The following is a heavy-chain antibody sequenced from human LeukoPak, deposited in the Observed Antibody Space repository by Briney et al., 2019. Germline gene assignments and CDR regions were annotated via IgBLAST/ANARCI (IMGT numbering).Heavy chain of an antibody. CDR3: AGGRQQLGFDY. V-gene: IGHV3-21*01. CDR1: GFTFSSYS. CDR2: ISSSSSYI. J-gene: IGHJ4*02. D-gene: IGHD6-13*01. Sequence: PGGSLRLSCAASGFTFSSYSMNWVRQAPGKGLEWVSSISSSSSYIYYADSLKGRFTISRDNAKNSLYLQMNSLRAEDTAVYYCAGGRQQLGFDYWGQGTLVTVSS.